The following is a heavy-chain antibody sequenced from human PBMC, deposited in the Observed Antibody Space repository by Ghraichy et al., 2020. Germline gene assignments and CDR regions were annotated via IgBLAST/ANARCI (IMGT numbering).Heavy chain of an antibody. CDR3: ARGFSSGWGRGRATRGIDY. V-gene: IGHV4-34*01. J-gene: IGHJ4*02. CDR1: GGSFSGYY. Sequence: SETLSLTCAVYGGSFSGYYWSWIRQPPGKGLEWIGEINHSGSTNYNPSLKSRVTISVDTSKNQFSLKLSSVTAADTAVYYCARGFSSGWGRGRATRGIDYWGQGTLVTVSS. CDR2: INHSGST. D-gene: IGHD6-19*01.